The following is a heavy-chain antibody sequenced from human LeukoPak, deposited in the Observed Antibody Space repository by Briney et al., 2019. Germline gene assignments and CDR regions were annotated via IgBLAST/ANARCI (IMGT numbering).Heavy chain of an antibody. CDR1: GYTFTSYG. D-gene: IGHD3-3*01. CDR2: ISAYNGNT. V-gene: IGHV1-18*01. J-gene: IGHJ5*02. Sequence: GASVKVSCKASGYTFTSYGISWVRQAPGQGLEWMGWISAYNGNTNYAQKLQGRVTMTTDTSTSTAYMELRSLRSDDTAVYYCARDPNEWFPPTKHWFDPWGQGTLVTVSS. CDR3: ARDPNEWFPPTKHWFDP.